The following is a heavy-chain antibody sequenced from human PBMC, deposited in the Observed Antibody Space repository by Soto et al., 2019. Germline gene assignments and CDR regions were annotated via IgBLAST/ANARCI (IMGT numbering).Heavy chain of an antibody. D-gene: IGHD3-16*01. CDR3: AKDPQSRIMITFSVRGVNDAFDI. CDR1: GFTFSSYG. V-gene: IGHV3-30*18. J-gene: IGHJ3*02. CDR2: ISYDGSNK. Sequence: GGSLRLSCAASGFTFSSYGMHWVRQAPGKGLEWVAVISYDGSNKYYADSVKGRFTISRDNSKNTLYLQMNSLRAEDTAVYYCAKDPQSRIMITFSVRGVNDAFDIWGQGTMVTVSS.